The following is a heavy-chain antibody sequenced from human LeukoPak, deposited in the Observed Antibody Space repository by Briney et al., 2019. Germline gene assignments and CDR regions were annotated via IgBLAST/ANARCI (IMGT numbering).Heavy chain of an antibody. D-gene: IGHD2-2*01. J-gene: IGHJ4*02. CDR3: VRDMHGPHDY. CDR1: GFTFSSYG. V-gene: IGHV3-30*03. CDR2: ISYDGSNK. Sequence: GGSLRLSCAASGFTFSSYGMHWVRQAPGKGLEWVAVISYDGSNKYYADSVKGRFTISRDNAKSTLYLQMNSLRADDTAVYYCVRDMHGPHDYWGQGTLVTVSA.